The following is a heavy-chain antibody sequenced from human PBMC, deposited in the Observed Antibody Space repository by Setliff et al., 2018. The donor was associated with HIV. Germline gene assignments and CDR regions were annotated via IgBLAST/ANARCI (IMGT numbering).Heavy chain of an antibody. Sequence: PGESLKISCKGSGYSFTSYWIGWVRQMPGKGLEWMGIIYPGDSDTRYSPSFQGQVTISADKSISTAYLQWRSLQASDTAMYYCARYIGAAAGYIDHWGQGTLVTVSS. CDR3: ARYIGAAAGYIDH. J-gene: IGHJ4*02. D-gene: IGHD6-25*01. CDR1: GYSFTSYW. CDR2: IYPGDSDT. V-gene: IGHV5-51*01.